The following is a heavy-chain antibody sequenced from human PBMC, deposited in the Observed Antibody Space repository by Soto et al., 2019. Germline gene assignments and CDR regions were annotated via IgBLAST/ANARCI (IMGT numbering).Heavy chain of an antibody. V-gene: IGHV3-9*01. CDR2: ISWNSGNI. CDR3: VRSKGGYSYGTPFDY. D-gene: IGHD5-18*01. Sequence: EVQLEESGGALVQPGRSLRLSCAASGFTFDDYAMYWVRQVLGKGLEWVSSISWNSGNIGYADSVKGRFTTSRDNAENSLYLQMNSLRPEDTAVYYGVRSKGGYSYGTPFDYWGQGTLVTVSS. J-gene: IGHJ4*02. CDR1: GFTFDDYA.